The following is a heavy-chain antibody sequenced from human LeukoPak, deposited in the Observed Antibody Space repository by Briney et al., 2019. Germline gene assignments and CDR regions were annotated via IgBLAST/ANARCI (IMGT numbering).Heavy chain of an antibody. V-gene: IGHV3-7*03. CDR3: AKSSTRITMVRGGFDY. Sequence: GGSLRLSCAASGFTFSSYWMSWVRQAPGKGLEWVANIKQDGSEKYYVDSVKGRFTISRDNSKNTLYLQMNSLRAEDTAVYYCAKSSTRITMVRGGFDYWGQGTLVTVSS. J-gene: IGHJ4*02. CDR2: IKQDGSEK. D-gene: IGHD3-10*01. CDR1: GFTFSSYW.